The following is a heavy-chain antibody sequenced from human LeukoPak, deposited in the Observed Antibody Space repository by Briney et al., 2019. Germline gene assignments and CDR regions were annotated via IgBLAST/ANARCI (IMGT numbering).Heavy chain of an antibody. CDR2: TYYSGSF. V-gene: IGHV4-59*01. J-gene: IGHJ4*02. Sequence: SETLSVTCTVSGGSISTFYWSWIRQSPGKGLEWIGYTYYSGSFDYNPSLKSRVSMSIDMSKNQFSLNVTSVTAADTAVYYCARGPGRGWHPDYWGQGILVTVSS. CDR1: GGSISTFY. CDR3: ARGPGRGWHPDY. D-gene: IGHD3-22*01.